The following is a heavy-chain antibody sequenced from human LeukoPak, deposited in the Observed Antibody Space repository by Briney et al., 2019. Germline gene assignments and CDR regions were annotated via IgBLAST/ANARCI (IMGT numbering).Heavy chain of an antibody. CDR3: ARAHNWKYGSFDF. V-gene: IGHV3-30*02. D-gene: IGHD1-7*01. CDR1: GFTFSSYG. CDR2: LRYDGTNK. Sequence: GGSLRLSCAASGFTFSSYGMHWVRQAPGKGLEWVAFLRYDGTNKYYADSVKGRFTISRDNSKNSLYLQTNSLRAEDTAVYYCARAHNWKYGSFDFWGQGTLVTVSS. J-gene: IGHJ4*02.